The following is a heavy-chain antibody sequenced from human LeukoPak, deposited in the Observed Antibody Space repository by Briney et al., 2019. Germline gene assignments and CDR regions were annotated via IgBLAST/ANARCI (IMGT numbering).Heavy chain of an antibody. V-gene: IGHV3-23*01. D-gene: IGHD3-22*01. CDR2: ISNDGGGT. CDR3: VKGSRGYFVDL. CDR1: GFIFNNYG. J-gene: IGHJ5*02. Sequence: GGSLRLSCAASGFIFNNYGLIWVRQAPGKGLEWVSAISNDGGGTNYADFVKGRFTISRDNSKNTLFLQMNSLRAEDTALYYCVKGSRGYFVDLWGQGTLVTVSS.